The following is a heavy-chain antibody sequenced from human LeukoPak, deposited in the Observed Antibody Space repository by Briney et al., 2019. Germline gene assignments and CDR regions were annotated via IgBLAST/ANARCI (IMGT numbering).Heavy chain of an antibody. Sequence: PSETLSLTCTVSGYSISSGYYWGWIRQPPGKGLEWIGSIYHSGSTYYNPSLKSRVTISVDTSKNQFSLKLSSVTAADTAVYYCARGNWNDVVGYYFDYWGQGILVTVSS. J-gene: IGHJ4*02. CDR3: ARGNWNDVVGYYFDY. D-gene: IGHD1-1*01. V-gene: IGHV4-38-2*02. CDR1: GYSISSGYY. CDR2: IYHSGST.